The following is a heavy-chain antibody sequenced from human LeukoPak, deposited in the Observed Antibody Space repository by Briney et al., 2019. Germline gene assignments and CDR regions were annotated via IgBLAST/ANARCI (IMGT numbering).Heavy chain of an antibody. CDR2: INWNSGST. CDR3: AKGKNTGSYLSHVDY. Sequence: GGSLRLSCAASGFTFDDYGMSWVRQASGKGLEWVSGINWNSGSTGYADSVKGRFTISRDNAKNSLYLQMNSLRAEDTALYYCAKGKNTGSYLSHVDYWGQGALVTVSS. V-gene: IGHV3-20*04. J-gene: IGHJ4*02. D-gene: IGHD3-10*01. CDR1: GFTFDDYG.